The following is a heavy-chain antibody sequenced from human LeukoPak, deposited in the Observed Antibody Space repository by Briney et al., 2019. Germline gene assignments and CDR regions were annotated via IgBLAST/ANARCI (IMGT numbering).Heavy chain of an antibody. D-gene: IGHD3-22*01. Sequence: ASVKVSCKASGYTFTGYYMHWVRQAPGQGLEWMGWINPNSGGTNYAQEFQGRVTMTRDTSISTAYMELSRLRSDDTAVYYCARGVARYYYDSSGYYLYWGQGTLVTVSS. CDR3: ARGVARYYYDSSGYYLY. CDR2: INPNSGGT. V-gene: IGHV1-2*02. CDR1: GYTFTGYY. J-gene: IGHJ4*02.